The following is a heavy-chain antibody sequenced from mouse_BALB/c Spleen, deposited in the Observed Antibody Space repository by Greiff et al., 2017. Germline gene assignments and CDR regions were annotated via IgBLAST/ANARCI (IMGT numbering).Heavy chain of an antibody. CDR3: ASYNYYAMDY. CDR1: GFTFSSYA. V-gene: IGHV5-6-5*01. Sequence: EVMLVESGGGLVKPGGSLKLSCAASGFTFSSYAMSWVRQTPEKRLEWVASISSGGSTYYPDSVKGRFTISRDNARNILYLQMSSLRSEDTAMYYCASYNYYAMDYWGQGTSVTVSS. J-gene: IGHJ4*01. CDR2: ISSGGST.